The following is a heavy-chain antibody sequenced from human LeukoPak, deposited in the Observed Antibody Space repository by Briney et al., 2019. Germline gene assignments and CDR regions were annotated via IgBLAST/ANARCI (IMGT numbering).Heavy chain of an antibody. J-gene: IGHJ4*02. CDR3: ARTREQWQVLDY. Sequence: GGSLRLSCSGSGFTFSTYGMTWVRQAPGKGLEWVAVISHEGSYQNYADSVKGRFTISRDNSKNRMFLQMNSLSAEDTGVYYCARTREQWQVLDYWGQGTLVTVSS. CDR1: GFTFSTYG. V-gene: IGHV3-30*03. D-gene: IGHD6-19*01. CDR2: ISHEGSYQ.